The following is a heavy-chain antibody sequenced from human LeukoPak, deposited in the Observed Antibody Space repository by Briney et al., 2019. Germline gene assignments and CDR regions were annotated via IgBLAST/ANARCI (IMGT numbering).Heavy chain of an antibody. J-gene: IGHJ4*02. V-gene: IGHV3-23*01. Sequence: GGSLRLSCAGSGFSFSTYSMNWVRQAPGKGLEWVSGITGSGANTYYADSAKGRFTISRDNSKNTLYLRMNSLRAEDTAVYYCYYYDSSGFYPQTKIDYWGQGTLVTVSS. CDR3: YYYDSSGFYPQTKIDY. CDR2: ITGSGANT. CDR1: GFSFSTYS. D-gene: IGHD3-22*01.